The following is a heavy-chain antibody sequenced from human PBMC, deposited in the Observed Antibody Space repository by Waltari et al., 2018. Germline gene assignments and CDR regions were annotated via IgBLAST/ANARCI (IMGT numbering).Heavy chain of an antibody. CDR1: GFTFSSYS. CDR2: ISSSSSYI. J-gene: IGHJ4*02. V-gene: IGHV3-21*01. Sequence: EVQLVESGGGLVKPGGSLRLSCAASGFTFSSYSMNWVRQAPGKGLEWVSSISSSSSYIYYADSVKGRFTISRDNAKNSLYLQMNSLRAEDTAVYDCAREDDSSGKPDYWGQGTLVTVSS. D-gene: IGHD3-22*01. CDR3: AREDDSSGKPDY.